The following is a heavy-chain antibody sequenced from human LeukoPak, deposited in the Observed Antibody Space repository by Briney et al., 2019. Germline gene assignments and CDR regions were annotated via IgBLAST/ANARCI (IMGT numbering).Heavy chain of an antibody. CDR2: IYWDDDK. CDR3: THRVRGSGSPHF. D-gene: IGHD3-10*01. V-gene: IGHV2-5*02. CDR1: GLSLTTSAVG. J-gene: IGHJ4*02. Sequence: SGPTLVKPTQTLTLTCTFSGLSLTTSAVGVGWIRQPPGNALEWLALIYWDDDKRYSPSLKSRLTITKDTSKSQVVLTMTNMDPVDTATYYCTHRVRGSGSPHFWGQGTLVTVSS.